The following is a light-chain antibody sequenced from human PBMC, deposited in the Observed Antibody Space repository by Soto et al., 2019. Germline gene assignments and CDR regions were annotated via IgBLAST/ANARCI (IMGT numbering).Light chain of an antibody. CDR2: WAS. V-gene: IGKV4-1*01. Sequence: DIVMTQSPDSLAVFLGERATINCKSSQSVLFSSNNKNYLAWYQQKPGQPPKLLIYWASTREVGVPDRFSGSGSGTDFTLTISSVQAEDVAVYYCQQYSSTPLTFGGGTKVEIK. CDR1: QSVLFSSNNKNY. CDR3: QQYSSTPLT. J-gene: IGKJ4*01.